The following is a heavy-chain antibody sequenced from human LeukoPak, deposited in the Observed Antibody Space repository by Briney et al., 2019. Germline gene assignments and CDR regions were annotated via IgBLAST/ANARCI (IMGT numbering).Heavy chain of an antibody. V-gene: IGHV3-7*01. CDR1: GFTFSTFS. J-gene: IGHJ6*04. D-gene: IGHD3-10*01. CDR3: ARDPSHLLWFGELSLDV. CDR2: IKQDGSEK. Sequence: QPGGSLRLSCVASGFTFSTFSMSWVRQTPGRGLEWVANIKQDGSEKYYVDSVKGRFTISRDNAKNSLYLQMNSLRAEDTAVYYCARDPSHLLWFGELSLDVWGKGTTVTVSS.